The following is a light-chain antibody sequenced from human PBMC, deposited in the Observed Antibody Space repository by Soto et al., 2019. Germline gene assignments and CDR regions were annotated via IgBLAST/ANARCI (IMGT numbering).Light chain of an antibody. CDR2: DAS. CDR3: QHYDSWPLT. Sequence: ELVMTQSPATLSVSPGERATLSCRASQSVSSNLAWYQQKPGQAPRLLIYDASTRATGIPARFSGSGSGTEFTLTISSLQSEDFEVYYCQHYDSWPLTFGGGAKVEIK. J-gene: IGKJ4*01. V-gene: IGKV3-15*01. CDR1: QSVSSN.